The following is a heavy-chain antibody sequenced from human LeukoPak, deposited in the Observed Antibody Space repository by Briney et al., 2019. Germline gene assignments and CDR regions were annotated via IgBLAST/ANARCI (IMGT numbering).Heavy chain of an antibody. Sequence: GGSLRLSCAASGFNFSSYSMNWVRQAPGKGLEWVSSISSSSSYIYYADSVKGRFTISRDNAKNPLYLQMNSLRAEDTAVYYCARDHSRFLEWLSGSPYFDYWGQGTLVTVSS. CDR1: GFNFSSYS. CDR2: ISSSSSYI. D-gene: IGHD3-3*01. J-gene: IGHJ4*02. V-gene: IGHV3-21*01. CDR3: ARDHSRFLEWLSGSPYFDY.